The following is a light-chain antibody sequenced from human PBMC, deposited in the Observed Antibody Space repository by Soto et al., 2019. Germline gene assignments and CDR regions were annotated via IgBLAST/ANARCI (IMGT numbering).Light chain of an antibody. CDR2: GAS. J-gene: IGKJ1*01. CDR1: QSVSSSY. V-gene: IGKV3-20*01. CDR3: QQYGSSPT. Sequence: EILFTQSPGTLSLSPGERATLSCRASQSVSSSYLAWYQQKPGKAPRLLIYGASSRATGIPDRLSGSGSGTDFTLTIRRLEPEDFAVYYCQQYGSSPTFGQGTKVDIK.